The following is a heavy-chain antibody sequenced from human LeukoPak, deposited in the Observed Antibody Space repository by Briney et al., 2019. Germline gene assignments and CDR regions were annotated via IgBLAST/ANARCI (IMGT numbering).Heavy chain of an antibody. CDR2: IYSGGST. V-gene: IGHV3-53*05. CDR1: GFTVSSNY. CDR3: ARDPSNSSGRYEHFDY. Sequence: PGGSLRLSCAASGFTVSSNYMSWVRQAPGKGLEWVSVIYSGGSTYYADSVKGRSTISRDNSKNTLYLQMNSLTSDDTAVYYCARDPSNSSGRYEHFDYWGQGTLVTVSS. D-gene: IGHD6-19*01. J-gene: IGHJ4*02.